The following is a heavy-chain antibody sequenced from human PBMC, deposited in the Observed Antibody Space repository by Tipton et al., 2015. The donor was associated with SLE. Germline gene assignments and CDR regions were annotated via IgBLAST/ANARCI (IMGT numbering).Heavy chain of an antibody. CDR2: TYYSGST. J-gene: IGHJ3*02. V-gene: IGHV4-59*01. CDR3: AREPGQGIHDALDI. D-gene: IGHD6-13*01. CDR1: GGSISSYY. Sequence: TLSLTCIVSGGSISSYYWSWIRQPPGKGLEWFGYTYYSGSTHYNPSLKSRVTISVDTSKNQFSLKLSSVTAADTAVYYCAREPGQGIHDALDIWGQGTMVTVSS.